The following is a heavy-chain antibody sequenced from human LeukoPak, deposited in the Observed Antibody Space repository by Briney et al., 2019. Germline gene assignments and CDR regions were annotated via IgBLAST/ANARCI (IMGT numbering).Heavy chain of an antibody. CDR3: ARDPDSSWFVDY. CDR2: IIPILGIA. CDR1: GGTFSSYA. D-gene: IGHD6-13*01. Sequence: ASVKVSCKASGGTFSSYAISWVRQAPGQGLEWMGRIIPILGIANYAQKFQGRVTITADKSTSTAYMELSSLRSEDTAVYYCARDPDSSWFVDYWGQGTLVTVSS. J-gene: IGHJ4*02. V-gene: IGHV1-69*04.